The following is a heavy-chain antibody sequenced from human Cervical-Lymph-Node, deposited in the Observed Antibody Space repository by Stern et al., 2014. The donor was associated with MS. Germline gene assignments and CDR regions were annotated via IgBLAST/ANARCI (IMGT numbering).Heavy chain of an antibody. CDR2: IYWDGDK. Sequence: QITLKESGPTLVKPTQTLTLTCTFSGFSLNTSGVGVGWFRQPPGRAPEWLGIIYWDGDKRCSPYLKTRCTITKDTHKKRVVLTLANVDPVATGTYYCTYPGEGGEFWGQGAQVTVPP. V-gene: IGHV2-5*02. CDR1: GFSLNTSGVG. CDR3: TYPGEGGEF. D-gene: IGHD2-21*01. J-gene: IGHJ4*02.